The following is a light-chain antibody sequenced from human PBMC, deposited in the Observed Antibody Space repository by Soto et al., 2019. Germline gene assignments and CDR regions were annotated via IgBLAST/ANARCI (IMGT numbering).Light chain of an antibody. CDR1: QSVSNS. V-gene: IGKV3-11*01. CDR3: QQYGSSPWT. J-gene: IGKJ5*01. Sequence: DIVLTQAPATLSLSPGARATLSCWASQSVSNSLAWYQQKPGQAPRLLIYDVSTRATGIPARFGGSGSGTDFTLTISRLEPEDFAVYYCQQYGSSPWTFGQGTQLDIK. CDR2: DVS.